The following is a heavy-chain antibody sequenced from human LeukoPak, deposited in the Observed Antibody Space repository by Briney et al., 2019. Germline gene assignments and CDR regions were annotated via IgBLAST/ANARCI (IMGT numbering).Heavy chain of an antibody. V-gene: IGHV4-34*01. Sequence: PSETLSLTCAVYGGSFSGYYWSWIRQPPGKGLEWIGEINHSGSTNYNPSLKSRVTISVDTSKNQFSLKLSSVTAADTAVYYCARVVVAATWFDPWGQGTLVTVSS. J-gene: IGHJ5*02. CDR3: ARVVVAATWFDP. D-gene: IGHD2-15*01. CDR1: GGSFSGYY. CDR2: INHSGST.